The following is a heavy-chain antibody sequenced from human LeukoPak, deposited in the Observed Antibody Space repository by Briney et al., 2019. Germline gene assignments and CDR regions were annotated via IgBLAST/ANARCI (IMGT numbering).Heavy chain of an antibody. CDR3: AREVVTQAIYSGYDAFVI. V-gene: IGHV3-48*03. CDR2: INSDNSV. CDR1: GFTLSSSE. J-gene: IGHJ3*02. D-gene: IGHD5-12*01. Sequence: GGSLRLSCAASGFTLSSSEMDRVRQAPGKGLEWVSYINSDNSVLYADSVKGRFTISSDKATNSVYLQMNSLRAEDTAVYYCAREVVTQAIYSGYDAFVIWGQGTMVTVSS.